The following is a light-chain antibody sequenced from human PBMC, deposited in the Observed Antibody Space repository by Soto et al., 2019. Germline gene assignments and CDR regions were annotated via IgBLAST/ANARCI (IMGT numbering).Light chain of an antibody. CDR3: QQYNNWPFT. Sequence: EIVMTQSPATLSVSPGERATLSCRASQSVSSNLAWSQQKPVQAPRLLIYGASTRSTGIPARFSGSGSGTEFTLTSSSLASEDFAVYYCQQYNNWPFTFGPGTKVDIK. CDR2: GAS. V-gene: IGKV3-15*01. CDR1: QSVSSN. J-gene: IGKJ3*01.